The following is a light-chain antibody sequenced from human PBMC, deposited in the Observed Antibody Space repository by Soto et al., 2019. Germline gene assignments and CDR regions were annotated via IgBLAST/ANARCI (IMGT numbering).Light chain of an antibody. CDR3: SSYTSRSTLGV. Sequence: QSVLTQPASVSGSPGQSITISCTGTNSDIGGYNYVSWYQQHPGKAPKLMIYDVSNRPSGVSYRFSGSKSGNTASLTISGLQAEDEDEYYCSSYTSRSTLGVFGGGTKVTVL. CDR1: NSDIGGYNY. CDR2: DVS. V-gene: IGLV2-14*03. J-gene: IGLJ2*01.